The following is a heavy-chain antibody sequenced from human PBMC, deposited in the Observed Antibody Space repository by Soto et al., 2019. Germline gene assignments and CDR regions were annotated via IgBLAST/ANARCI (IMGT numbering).Heavy chain of an antibody. J-gene: IGHJ4*02. V-gene: IGHV4-61*03. CDR2: IYHSGTT. CDR1: GGSVSSETHF. Sequence: SETLSLTCAVFGGSVSSETHFWSWIRQPPGKGLEWIGYIYHSGTTNSNPSLKGRLTISVDKSTNHFSLSLASVTAADTAIYYCAREDMSGTYYFDSWGQGTRVTVSS. CDR3: AREDMSGTYYFDS. D-gene: IGHD1-26*01.